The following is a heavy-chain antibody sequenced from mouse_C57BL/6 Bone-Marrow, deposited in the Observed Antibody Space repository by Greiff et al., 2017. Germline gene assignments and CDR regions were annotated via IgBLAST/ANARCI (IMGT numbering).Heavy chain of an antibody. V-gene: IGHV1-59*01. D-gene: IGHD1-1*01. CDR1: GYTFTSYW. J-gene: IGHJ3*01. CDR3: ALRPWFAY. Sequence: QVQLQQPGAELVRPGTSVTLSCKASGYTFTSYWMHWVKQRPGQGLEWIGVIDPSDSYTNYNQKFKGKATLTVDTSSSTAYMQLSSLTSEDSAVYYSALRPWFAYWGQGTLVTVSA. CDR2: IDPSDSYT.